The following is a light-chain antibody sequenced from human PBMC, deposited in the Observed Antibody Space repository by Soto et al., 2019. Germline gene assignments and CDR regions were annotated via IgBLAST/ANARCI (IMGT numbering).Light chain of an antibody. CDR2: GAS. CDR3: QQYGSSPTYS. Sequence: DIVLTQSPGTLSLSPGERATLSCRASQSVGTNYLAWYQQKPGQAPRLLIYGASSRATGIPDRFRGSGSGTDFTLTISRLEPEDSAVYYCQQYGSSPTYSFGQGTKLEI. J-gene: IGKJ2*01. CDR1: QSVGTNY. V-gene: IGKV3-20*01.